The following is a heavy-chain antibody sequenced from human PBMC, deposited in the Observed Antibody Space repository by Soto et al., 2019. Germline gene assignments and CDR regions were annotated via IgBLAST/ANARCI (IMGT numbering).Heavy chain of an antibody. CDR2: ISGSGGST. CDR1: GFTFSSYA. CDR3: AKGRRLLRNCSGGSCDRPSLDY. D-gene: IGHD2-15*01. V-gene: IGHV3-23*01. Sequence: GGSLRLSCAASGFTFSSYAMSWVRQAPGKGLEWVSAISGSGGSTYYADSVKGRFTISRDNSKNTLYLQMNSLRAEDTAVYYCAKGRRLLRNCSGGSCDRPSLDYWGQGP. J-gene: IGHJ4*02.